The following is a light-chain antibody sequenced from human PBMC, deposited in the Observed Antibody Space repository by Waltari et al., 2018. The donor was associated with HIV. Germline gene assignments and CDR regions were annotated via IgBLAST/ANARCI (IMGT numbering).Light chain of an antibody. Sequence: QSVLTQTPSMSGTPGQRVTISCSGRTSNVGSNYVYWYQQFPGTTPRLVIHTIHQRPSGVPDRFSASKSGTSAFLAINSLRSEDEVIYFCAAWDDGLDTPVFGGGTSLTVL. CDR2: TIH. V-gene: IGLV1-47*01. J-gene: IGLJ2*01. CDR1: TSNVGSNY. CDR3: AAWDDGLDTPV.